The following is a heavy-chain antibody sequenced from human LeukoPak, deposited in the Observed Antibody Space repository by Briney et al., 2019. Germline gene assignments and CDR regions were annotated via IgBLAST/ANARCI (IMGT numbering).Heavy chain of an antibody. CDR3: ARGGYAYGHDY. D-gene: IGHD5-18*01. CDR1: GFTFSRYW. J-gene: IGHJ4*02. CDR2: IHNDGSRT. V-gene: IGHV3-74*01. Sequence: AGGSLRLSCAASGFTFSRYWIHWVRQAPGKGLLWVSHIHNDGSRTDYADSVKGRFTISRDNAKNTLYLQMNSLRAEDTAVYYCARGGYAYGHDYWGQGTLVTVSS.